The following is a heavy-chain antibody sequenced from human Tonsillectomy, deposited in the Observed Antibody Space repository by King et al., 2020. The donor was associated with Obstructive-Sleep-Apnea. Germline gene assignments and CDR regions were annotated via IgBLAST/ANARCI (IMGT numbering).Heavy chain of an antibody. CDR3: ARDHPANWYSLDY. D-gene: IGHD1-7*01. J-gene: IGHJ4*02. Sequence: LQLQESGPGLVKPSETLSLTCTVSGGSISSSSYYWGWIRQPPGKGRGWIGNIYYSGSTYYNPSLKSRVTISVDTSKNQFSLKLRSVTAADTAVNYCARDHPANWYSLDYWGQGTLVTVSS. CDR1: GGSISSSSYY. V-gene: IGHV4-39*07. CDR2: IYYSGST.